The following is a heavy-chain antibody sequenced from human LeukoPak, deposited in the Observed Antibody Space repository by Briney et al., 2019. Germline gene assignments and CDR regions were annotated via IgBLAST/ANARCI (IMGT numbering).Heavy chain of an antibody. V-gene: IGHV1-8*01. CDR2: MNPNSGNT. Sequence: ASVKVSCKASGYTFTSYDINWVRQATGQGLEWMGWMNPNSGNTGYAQKFQGRVTMTRNTSISTAYMEQSSLRSEDTAVYYCARRVGLVVVPAAIPSDYYYYMDVWGKGTTVTVSS. J-gene: IGHJ6*03. D-gene: IGHD2-2*01. CDR3: ARRVGLVVVPAAIPSDYYYYMDV. CDR1: GYTFTSYD.